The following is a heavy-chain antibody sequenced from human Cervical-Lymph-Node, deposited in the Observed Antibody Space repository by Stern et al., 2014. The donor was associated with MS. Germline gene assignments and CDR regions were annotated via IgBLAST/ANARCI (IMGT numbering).Heavy chain of an antibody. CDR1: GGSITNRDY. CDR2: VYYSGIT. Sequence: QVQLQESGPGLVKPSETLSLTCTVSGGSITNRDYWGWIRQSPGKGLEWIGSVYYSGITYYRPSLKSRATISLDKSRNQFFLRVNSVTATDTAVYFCARGVTAVTNYVPNWCFDVWGRGTLVTVSS. V-gene: IGHV4-39*01. J-gene: IGHJ2*01. CDR3: ARGVTAVTNYVPNWCFDV. D-gene: IGHD4-11*01.